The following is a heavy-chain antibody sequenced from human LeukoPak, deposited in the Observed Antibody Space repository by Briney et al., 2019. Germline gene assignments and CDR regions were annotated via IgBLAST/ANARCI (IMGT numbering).Heavy chain of an antibody. D-gene: IGHD3-22*01. V-gene: IGHV3-64*01. Sequence: GGSLRLSCAASGFTFSSYAMHWVRQAPGKGLEYVSAISSNGGSTYYANSVKGRFTISRDNSKNTLYLQMGSLGAEDMAVYYCARAMYYYDSSGFDYWGQGTLVTVSS. CDR1: GFTFSSYA. CDR2: ISSNGGST. J-gene: IGHJ4*02. CDR3: ARAMYYYDSSGFDY.